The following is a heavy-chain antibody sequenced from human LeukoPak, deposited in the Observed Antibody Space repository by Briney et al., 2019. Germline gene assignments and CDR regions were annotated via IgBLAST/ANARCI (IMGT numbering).Heavy chain of an antibody. CDR1: GYTFTGYY. V-gene: IGHV1-2*02. CDR2: INPNSGGT. J-gene: IGHJ5*02. Sequence: ASVKVSCKASGYTFTGYYMHWVRQAPGQGLEWMGWINPNSGGTNYAQKFQGRVTMTRDTSISTAYMELSRLRSDDTAVYYCARARGEGIAAAGTRFDPWGQGTLVTVSS. D-gene: IGHD6-13*01. CDR3: ARARGEGIAAAGTRFDP.